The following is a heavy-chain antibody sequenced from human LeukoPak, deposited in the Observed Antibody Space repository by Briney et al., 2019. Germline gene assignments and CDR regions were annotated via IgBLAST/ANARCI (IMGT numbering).Heavy chain of an antibody. Sequence: GGSLRLSCAASGFTFSSYVLTWVRQAPGKGLQWVSTISASGGSTYYADSVKGRFTISRDNSRITLYLQMNSLRADGPAVYYGRGSASRNWSPVDFGAQGTLVTVSS. CDR2: ISASGGST. D-gene: IGHD1-26*01. J-gene: IGHJ4*02. CDR3: RGSASRNWSPVDF. V-gene: IGHV3-23*01. CDR1: GFTFSSYV.